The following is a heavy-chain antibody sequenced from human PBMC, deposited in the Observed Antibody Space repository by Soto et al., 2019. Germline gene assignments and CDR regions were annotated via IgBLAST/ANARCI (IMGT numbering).Heavy chain of an antibody. V-gene: IGHV3-30*18. J-gene: IGHJ4*02. CDR3: AKDASAGFDY. CDR1: GFTFSSYG. Sequence: QPGGSLRLSCAASGFTFSSYGMHWVRQAPGKGLEWVAVISYDGSNKYYADSVKGRFTISRDNSKNTLYLQMNSLRAEDTAVYYCAKDASAGFDYWGQGTLVTVSS. D-gene: IGHD1-1*01. CDR2: ISYDGSNK.